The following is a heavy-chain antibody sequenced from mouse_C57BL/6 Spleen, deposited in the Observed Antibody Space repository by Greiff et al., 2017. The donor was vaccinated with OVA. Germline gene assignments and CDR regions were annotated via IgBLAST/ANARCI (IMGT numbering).Heavy chain of an antibody. Sequence: QVQLKQPGAELVRPGTSVKLSCKASGYTFTSYWMHWVKQRPGQGLEWIGVIDPSDSYTNYNQKFKGKATLTVDTSSSTAYMQLSSLTSEDSAVYYCATKPDSSGYFDYWGQGTTLTVSS. V-gene: IGHV1-59*01. CDR3: ATKPDSSGYFDY. CDR2: IDPSDSYT. J-gene: IGHJ2*01. CDR1: GYTFTSYW. D-gene: IGHD3-2*02.